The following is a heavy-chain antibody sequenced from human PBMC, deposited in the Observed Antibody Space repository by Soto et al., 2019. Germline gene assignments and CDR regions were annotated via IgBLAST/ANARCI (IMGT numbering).Heavy chain of an antibody. CDR2: ISGSGGST. CDR1: GFTFSSYV. D-gene: IGHD1-26*01. J-gene: IGHJ4*02. CDR3: AREGGLVGYTSSFDY. Sequence: GGSLRLSCAASGFTFSSYVMSWVRQAPGKGLEWVSAISGSGGSTYYGDYVKGRFTISRGNAENSLYLKMDSLRAEDTAVYFFAREGGLVGYTSSFDYWGRGTLVTVSS. V-gene: IGHV3-23*01.